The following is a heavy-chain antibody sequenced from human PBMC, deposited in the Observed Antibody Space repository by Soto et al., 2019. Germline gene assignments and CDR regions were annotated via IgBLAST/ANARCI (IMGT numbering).Heavy chain of an antibody. J-gene: IGHJ4*02. D-gene: IGHD6-25*01. Sequence: EVQLLESGGGLVQPGGSLRLSCATSGFTFYNYAMSWVRQAPGEGLEWVSAISGSGGSTYYADSVRGRFTISRDNSKNTLYLQMNSLRAEDTAVYYCATEQAARYYWGQGTLVTVSS. CDR1: GFTFYNYA. CDR2: ISGSGGST. CDR3: ATEQAARYY. V-gene: IGHV3-23*01.